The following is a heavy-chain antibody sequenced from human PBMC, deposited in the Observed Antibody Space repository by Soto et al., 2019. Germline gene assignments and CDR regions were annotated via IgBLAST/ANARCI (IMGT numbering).Heavy chain of an antibody. CDR1: GFTFSSYG. D-gene: IGHD5-12*01. CDR2: IWFDVTNK. Sequence: QVQLVESGGGVVQPGRSLRLSVAASGFTFSSYGMHWVRQAPGKGLEWVAVIWFDVTNKYYADSVKGRFTIARDNSKNTPYLQRNSLRAEDTAVYDCARDRGDSGYDSPRYYYGMDVWGQGTTLTVSS. V-gene: IGHV3-33*01. CDR3: ARDRGDSGYDSPRYYYGMDV. J-gene: IGHJ6*02.